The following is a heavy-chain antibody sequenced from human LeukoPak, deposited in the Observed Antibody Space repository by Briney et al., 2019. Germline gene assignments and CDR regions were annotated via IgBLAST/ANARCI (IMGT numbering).Heavy chain of an antibody. Sequence: PSETLSLTCTVSSGSISSYYWSWIRQPPGKGLEWIGYIYYSGSTNYNPSLKSRVTMSVDTSKNQFSLKLSSVTAVDTAVYYCARDTHNCSSTSCSNYFDYWGQGTLVTVSS. V-gene: IGHV4-59*01. J-gene: IGHJ4*02. CDR3: ARDTHNCSSTSCSNYFDY. CDR2: IYYSGST. CDR1: SGSISSYY. D-gene: IGHD2-2*01.